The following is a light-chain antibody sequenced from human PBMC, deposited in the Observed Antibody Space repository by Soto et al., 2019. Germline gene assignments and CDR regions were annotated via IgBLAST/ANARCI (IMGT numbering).Light chain of an antibody. CDR3: QSYDGSLTYVV. Sequence: QAVVTQPPSVSGAPGQRVTISCTGSSSNIGAGYDVHWYQQLPGTAPKLLIYGNSNRPSGVPDRFSGSKSGTSASLAITGVQAEDEADYYCQSYDGSLTYVVFGGGTKLTVL. CDR2: GNS. J-gene: IGLJ2*01. CDR1: SSNIGAGYD. V-gene: IGLV1-40*01.